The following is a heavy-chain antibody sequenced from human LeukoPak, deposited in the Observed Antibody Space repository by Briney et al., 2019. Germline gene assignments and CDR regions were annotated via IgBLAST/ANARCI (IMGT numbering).Heavy chain of an antibody. J-gene: IGHJ4*02. Sequence: GGSLRLSCAASGFTFSSYSLNWVRQAPGKSLEWVASINTDSTYIYYADSMKGRFTISRDNAKNSLYLQMNSLRAEDTAVYYCARGFFYGDPFFDYWGQGSLVTVSS. D-gene: IGHD2/OR15-2a*01. CDR1: GFTFSSYS. V-gene: IGHV3-21*06. CDR2: INTDSTYI. CDR3: ARGFFYGDPFFDY.